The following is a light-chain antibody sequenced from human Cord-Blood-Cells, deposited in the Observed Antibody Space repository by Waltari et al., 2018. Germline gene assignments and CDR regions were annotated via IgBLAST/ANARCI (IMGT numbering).Light chain of an antibody. V-gene: IGKV3-15*01. J-gene: IGKJ1*01. CDR3: QQYNNWSRRVT. CDR2: GAS. Sequence: EIVMTQSPATLSVSPGERATLSCRASQSVSSNLAWYQQKPGQAPRLLIYGASARATCIPARFSGSVSGTEFTLTINSLQSEDFAVYYCQQYNNWSRRVTFGQGTNVEI. CDR1: QSVSSN.